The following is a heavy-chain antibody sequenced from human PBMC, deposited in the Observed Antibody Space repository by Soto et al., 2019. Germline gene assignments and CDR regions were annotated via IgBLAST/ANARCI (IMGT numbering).Heavy chain of an antibody. Sequence: EVQLVESGGGLVKPGESLRLSCEASGIALSNALMNWVRQAPGKGLEWVGRIGRESDGGTTQYTAPVRGRFTISRDHSKTTLYLQMNSLKTEDTAVYYCTTLTQYHVEGYQSFYTDVWGKGTTVTVSS. V-gene: IGHV3-15*04. CDR1: GIALSNAL. CDR2: IGRESDGGTT. D-gene: IGHD2-2*01. J-gene: IGHJ6*03. CDR3: TTLTQYHVEGYQSFYTDV.